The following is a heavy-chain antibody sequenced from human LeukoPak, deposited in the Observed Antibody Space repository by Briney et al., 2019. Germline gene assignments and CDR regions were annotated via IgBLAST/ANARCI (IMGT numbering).Heavy chain of an antibody. J-gene: IGHJ6*03. CDR3: ARHKDYYYSYMDV. Sequence: PSETLSLTCSVSGDSISTSSYYWVWIRQPPGKGLEWIGTIYYSGSTYYNPSLTSRVTISVDTSKNQFSLKLSSVTAADMAVYYCARHKDYYYSYMDVWGKGTTVTISS. CDR2: IYYSGST. CDR1: GDSISTSSYY. V-gene: IGHV4-39*01.